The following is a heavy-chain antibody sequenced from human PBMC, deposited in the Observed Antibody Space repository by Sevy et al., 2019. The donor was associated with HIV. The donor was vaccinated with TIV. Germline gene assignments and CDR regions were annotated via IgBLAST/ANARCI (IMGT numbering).Heavy chain of an antibody. V-gene: IGHV3-49*03. D-gene: IGHD3-10*01. CDR1: GFMFDDYG. CDR3: TRELWFGELGGYFDY. Sequence: GGSLRLSCTASGFMFDDYGVTWFRQAPGKGLEWVGFSRSKAYGGTTEYAASVKDRFTISRDDSKTIAYLQMNSLKTEDTAVYYCTRELWFGELGGYFDYWGQRTLVTVSS. J-gene: IGHJ4*02. CDR2: SRSKAYGGTT.